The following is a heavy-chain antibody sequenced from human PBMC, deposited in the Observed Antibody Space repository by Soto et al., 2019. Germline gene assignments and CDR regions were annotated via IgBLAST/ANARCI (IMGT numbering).Heavy chain of an antibody. CDR2: TYYGASS. CDR1: GYSIISGYY. Sequence: SETLSLTCAASGYSIISGYYCGWIRQPPGKGLECLGTTYYGASSYYNPSLRSRITILLDASTNQLSLKLSSVTAADTAVYFCVRVAGSASWYETDSWGQGILVTVSS. CDR3: VRVAGSASWYETDS. J-gene: IGHJ4*02. V-gene: IGHV4-38-2*01. D-gene: IGHD6-13*01.